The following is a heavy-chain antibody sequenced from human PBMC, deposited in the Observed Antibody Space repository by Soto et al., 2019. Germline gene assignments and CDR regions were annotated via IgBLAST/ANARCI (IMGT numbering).Heavy chain of an antibody. CDR2: IIPIFGTA. D-gene: IGHD3-3*01. V-gene: IGHV1-69*01. J-gene: IGHJ6*02. CDR1: GGTFSSYA. CDR3: ARERIKIFGVGDYYYYGMDV. Sequence: QVQLVQSGAEVKKPGSSVKVSCKASGGTFSSYAISWVRQAPGQGLEWMGGIIPIFGTANYAQKFQGRVTITDGESTSTAYMGLSSLRSEDKAVYYCARERIKIFGVGDYYYYGMDVWGQGTTVTVSS.